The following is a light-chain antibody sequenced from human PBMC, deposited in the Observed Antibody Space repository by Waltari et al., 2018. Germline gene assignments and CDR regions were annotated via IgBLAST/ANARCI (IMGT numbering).Light chain of an antibody. CDR3: TAWDDSLDAWV. CDR2: GDP. Sequence: QSVLTQPPSASGTPGQRVTISCSGSNSTIGSETVNWYQQLPGAAPKLLICGDPQRPSGVPGRVSASKSGTSAALAITGLQSEDEADYWCTAWDDSLDAWVFGGGTKLTVL. J-gene: IGLJ3*02. CDR1: NSTIGSET. V-gene: IGLV1-44*01.